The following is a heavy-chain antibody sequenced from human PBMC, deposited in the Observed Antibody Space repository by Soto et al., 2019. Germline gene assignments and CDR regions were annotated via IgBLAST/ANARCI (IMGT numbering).Heavy chain of an antibody. CDR3: AKDLRFGELYDY. V-gene: IGHV3-30*18. D-gene: IGHD3-10*01. Sequence: QVQLVESGGGVVQPGRSLRLSCAASGFTFSSYGMHWVRQAPGTGLEWVAVISYDGSNKYYADSVTGRFTISRDNAKNTLYLQMNSLRAEDTAVYYCAKDLRFGELYDYWGQGTLVTVSS. CDR1: GFTFSSYG. J-gene: IGHJ4*02. CDR2: ISYDGSNK.